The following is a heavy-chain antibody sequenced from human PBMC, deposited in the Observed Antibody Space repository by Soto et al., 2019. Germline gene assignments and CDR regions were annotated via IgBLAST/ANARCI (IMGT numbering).Heavy chain of an antibody. D-gene: IGHD3-3*01. V-gene: IGHV1-69*01. Sequence: QVQLVQSGAEVKKPGSSVTVSCKASGGTFSSYAISWVRQAPGQGLEWIGGIIPIFGTANYAQKFQGRVTITADESTSTAYMELSSLRSEDTAVYYCARDHTPLRFLEWGNYWGQGTLVTVSS. CDR2: IIPIFGTA. J-gene: IGHJ4*02. CDR1: GGTFSSYA. CDR3: ARDHTPLRFLEWGNY.